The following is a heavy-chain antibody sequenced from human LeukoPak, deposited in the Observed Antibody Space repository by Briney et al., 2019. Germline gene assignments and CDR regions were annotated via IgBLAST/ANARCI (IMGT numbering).Heavy chain of an antibody. V-gene: IGHV4-59*08. Sequence: PSQTLSLTCTVSGGSISSYYWSWIRQPPGKGLEWIGYIYYSGSTNYNPSLKSRVTISVDTSKNQFSLKLSSVTAADTAVYYCARHGATVTKQYYYYYGMDVWGQGTTVTVSS. D-gene: IGHD4-17*01. CDR1: GGSISSYY. CDR2: IYYSGST. J-gene: IGHJ6*02. CDR3: ARHGATVTKQYYYYYGMDV.